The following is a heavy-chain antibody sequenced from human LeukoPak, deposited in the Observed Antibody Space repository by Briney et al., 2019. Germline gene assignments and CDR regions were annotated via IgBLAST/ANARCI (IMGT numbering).Heavy chain of an antibody. J-gene: IGHJ4*02. Sequence: GGSLRLSCAASGFTFSRFAMSWVRQAPGKGLEWVSAISSGGGTTYYADSVKGRFTISRDNSKNTLYLQMNSLRAEDTAVYYCANRPGDPYSYDWWGQGTLVTVSS. CDR3: ANRPGDPYSYDW. CDR2: ISSGGGTT. V-gene: IGHV3-23*01. CDR1: GFTFSRFA. D-gene: IGHD1-1*01.